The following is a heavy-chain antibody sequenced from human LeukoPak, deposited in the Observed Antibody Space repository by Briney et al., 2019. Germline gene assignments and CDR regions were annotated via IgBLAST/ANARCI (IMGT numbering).Heavy chain of an antibody. J-gene: IGHJ4*02. CDR2: IRNDGSNK. V-gene: IGHV3-30*02. D-gene: IGHD6-19*01. CDR1: GFTFSSYG. CDR3: AKDQGSGAFDY. Sequence: GGSLRLSCAAAGFTFSSYGMHWVRQAPGKGLDWVAFIRNDGSNKYYADSVKGRFTISRDNSKNTLYLQMNSLRGEDTAVYYCAKDQGSGAFDYWGQGTLVTVSS.